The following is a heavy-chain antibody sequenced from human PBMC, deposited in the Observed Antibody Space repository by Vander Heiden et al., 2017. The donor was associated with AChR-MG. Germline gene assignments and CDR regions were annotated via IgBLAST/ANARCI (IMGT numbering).Heavy chain of an antibody. CDR3: AKDPKGVIDY. J-gene: IGHJ4*02. V-gene: IGHV3-30*18. CDR1: EFTFSSYG. Sequence: QVQLVEPGGGVVQPGRSLRPSCAASEFTFSSYGMHWVRQAPGKGLEWVAVISYDGSNKYYADSVKGRFTISRDNSKNTLYLQMNSLRAEDTAVYYCAKDPKGVIDYWGQGTLVTVSS. CDR2: ISYDGSNK. D-gene: IGHD3-16*01.